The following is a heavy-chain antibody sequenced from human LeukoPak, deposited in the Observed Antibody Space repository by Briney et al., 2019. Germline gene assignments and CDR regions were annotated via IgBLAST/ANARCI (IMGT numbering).Heavy chain of an antibody. V-gene: IGHV1-46*01. J-gene: IGHJ3*02. CDR3: ARDRFPGTSIVDAFDI. Sequence: GASVKVSCKASGYTFTSYYMHWVRQAPGQGLEWMGIINPSGGSTSYARKFQGRVTMTRDTSTSTVYMELSSLRSEDTAVYYCARDRFPGTSIVDAFDIWGQGTMVTVSS. D-gene: IGHD1-7*01. CDR1: GYTFTSYY. CDR2: INPSGGST.